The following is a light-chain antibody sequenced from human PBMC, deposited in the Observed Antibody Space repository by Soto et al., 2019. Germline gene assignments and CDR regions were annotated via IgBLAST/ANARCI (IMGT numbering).Light chain of an antibody. CDR3: QQHNQWPIT. Sequence: DIQMTQSPSTLSGSVGDRVTMTCRASQTISSWLAWYQQKPGKAPKLLIYKASTLKSGVTSRFSGSGSGTEFTLTINSLQSEDSAVYYCQQHNQWPITFGQGTRLEIK. V-gene: IGKV1-5*03. CDR2: KAS. J-gene: IGKJ5*01. CDR1: QTISSW.